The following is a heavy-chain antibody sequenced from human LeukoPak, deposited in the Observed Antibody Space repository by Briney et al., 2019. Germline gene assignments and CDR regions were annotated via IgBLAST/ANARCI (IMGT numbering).Heavy chain of an antibody. D-gene: IGHD3-22*01. CDR1: GGSMRNYH. CDR3: ARDYDSSGYSDAFDI. Sequence: PSETLSLTCTVSGGSMRNYHWSWIRQSPGKGLEWVSGINWNGGSTGYADSVKGRFTISRDNAKNSLYLQMNSLRAEDTALYYCARDYDSSGYSDAFDIWGQGTMVTVSS. CDR2: INWNGGST. V-gene: IGHV3-20*04. J-gene: IGHJ3*02.